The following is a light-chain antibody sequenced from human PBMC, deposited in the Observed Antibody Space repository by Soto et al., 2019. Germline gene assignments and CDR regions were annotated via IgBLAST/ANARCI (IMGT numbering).Light chain of an antibody. Sequence: EIVLTQSPDTLSLSPGDRATVSCRASQTVGASYVAWYQHKPGQAPRFLMYGASTRATGIPDRFSGSGSGTEFTLTIDSLEPEDFVVYYCQQYSSLPHTFGQGTKLEVK. CDR3: QQYSSLPHT. CDR2: GAS. J-gene: IGKJ2*01. V-gene: IGKV3-20*01. CDR1: QTVGASY.